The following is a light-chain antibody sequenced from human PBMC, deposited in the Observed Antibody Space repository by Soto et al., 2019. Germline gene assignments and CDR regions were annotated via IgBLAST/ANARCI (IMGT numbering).Light chain of an antibody. CDR3: LQDHNYPRT. V-gene: IGKV1-6*01. Sequence: AIQMTQSPSSLSASVGDRITITRRASQDIRHELGWYQQKPGKAPKVLIYGASNLQSGVPSRFSGSGSGTDFTLTISSLQPEDSATYYCLQDHNYPRTFGQGTKVEIK. CDR1: QDIRHE. J-gene: IGKJ1*01. CDR2: GAS.